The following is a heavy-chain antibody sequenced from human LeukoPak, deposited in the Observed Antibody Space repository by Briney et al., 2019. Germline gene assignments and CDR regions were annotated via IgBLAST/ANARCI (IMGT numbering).Heavy chain of an antibody. J-gene: IGHJ4*02. CDR3: ARDRTSAFDFWSGSFDS. D-gene: IGHD3-3*01. V-gene: IGHV3-48*01. Sequence: PGGSLRLSCAVSGFTFSGYSMNWIRQAPGEGLEWVSYISSSSSTIYYADSVKGRFTVSRDNAKNSLYLQMNSLRAEDTAVYYCARDRTSAFDFWSGSFDSWGQGALVTVSS. CDR1: GFTFSGYS. CDR2: ISSSSSTI.